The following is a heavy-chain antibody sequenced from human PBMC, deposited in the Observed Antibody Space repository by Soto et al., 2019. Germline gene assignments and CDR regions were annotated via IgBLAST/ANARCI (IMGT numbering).Heavy chain of an antibody. CDR2: IYYSGST. Sequence: QVQLQESGPGLVKPSQTLSLTCTVSGGSISSGGYYWSWIRQHPGKGLEWIGYIYYSGSTYYNPSLKSRVTISVDPSKNQFSLKLSSVTAADTAVYYCARVAAAAGMRWFDPWGQGTLVTVSS. CDR3: ARVAAAAGMRWFDP. V-gene: IGHV4-31*03. CDR1: GGSISSGGYY. D-gene: IGHD6-13*01. J-gene: IGHJ5*02.